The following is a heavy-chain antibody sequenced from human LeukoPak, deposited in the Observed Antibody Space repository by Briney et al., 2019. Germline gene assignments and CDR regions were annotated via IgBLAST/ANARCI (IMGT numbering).Heavy chain of an antibody. V-gene: IGHV4-59*08. CDR2: IYYSGST. Sequence: SETLSLTCTVPGGSISSYYWSWIRQPPGKGLEWIGYIYYSGSTNYNPSLKSRVTISVDTSKNQFSLKLSSVTAADTAVYYCARHVGNVVVPRGLDYWGQGTLVTVSS. CDR1: GGSISSYY. CDR3: ARHVGNVVVPRGLDY. J-gene: IGHJ4*02. D-gene: IGHD2-2*01.